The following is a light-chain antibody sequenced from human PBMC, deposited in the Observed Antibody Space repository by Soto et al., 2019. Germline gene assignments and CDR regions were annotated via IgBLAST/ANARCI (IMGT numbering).Light chain of an antibody. V-gene: IGKV1-5*01. CDR1: QRMSGW. CDR3: QQYESFSVT. J-gene: IGKJ1*01. Sequence: DIQMTQSPSPLSASVRDTVTIXXRASQRMSGWLAWHQQKPGKAPKXVIYDVSALKRGVPPRFSGSGSGTEFTLTISSLQPDEFATYYCQQYESFSVTFGQGTKVDIK. CDR2: DVS.